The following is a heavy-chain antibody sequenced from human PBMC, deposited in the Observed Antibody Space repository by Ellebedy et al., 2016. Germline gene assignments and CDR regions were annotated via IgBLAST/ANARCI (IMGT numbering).Heavy chain of an antibody. V-gene: IGHV1-69*13. CDR3: ARGGQDDSSGFPNQNWFDP. D-gene: IGHD3-22*01. CDR1: GGTFISYA. CDR2: IIPIFGTA. J-gene: IGHJ5*02. Sequence: SVKVSCKASGGTFISYAISWVRQAPGQGLEWMGGIIPIFGTANYAKKFQGRVTITANESTSTAYMELSSLRSEDTAVYYCARGGQDDSSGFPNQNWFDPWGQGTLVTVSS.